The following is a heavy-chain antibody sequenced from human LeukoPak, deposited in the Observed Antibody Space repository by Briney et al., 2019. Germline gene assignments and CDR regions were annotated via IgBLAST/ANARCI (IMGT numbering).Heavy chain of an antibody. J-gene: IGHJ5*02. V-gene: IGHV3-49*05. CDR1: GFTFGDYA. CDR2: IRSKAYGGTT. CDR3: TRWASIAVALSS. D-gene: IGHD6-19*01. Sequence: KSGGSLRLSCTASGFTFGDYAMSWFRQAPGKGLEWVGFIRSKAYGGTTEYAASVKGRFTISRDDSKGIAYLQMNSLKTEDTAVYYCTRWASIAVALSSWGQGTLVTVSS.